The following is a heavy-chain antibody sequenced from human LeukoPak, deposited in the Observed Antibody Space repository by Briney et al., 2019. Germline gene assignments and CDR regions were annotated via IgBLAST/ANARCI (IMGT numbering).Heavy chain of an antibody. Sequence: GSSVKVSCKASGGTFSSYAISWVRQAPGQGLEWMGWISAYNGNTNYAQKLQGRVTMTTDTSTSTAYMELRSLRSDDTAVYYCAREEDTSSTSCPDYWGQGTLVTVSS. D-gene: IGHD2-2*01. CDR3: AREEDTSSTSCPDY. V-gene: IGHV1-18*01. J-gene: IGHJ4*02. CDR1: GGTFSSYA. CDR2: ISAYNGNT.